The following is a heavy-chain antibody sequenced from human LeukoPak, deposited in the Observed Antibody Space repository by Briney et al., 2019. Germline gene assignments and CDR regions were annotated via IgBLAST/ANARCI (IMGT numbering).Heavy chain of an antibody. Sequence: SETLSLTCTVSNGSINSYHWSWVRQPPGKGLEWIGYILTSGTTNYNPSLKSRLTISVDTSKNRFTLKLSSVTAADTAVYYCARLRVSGSYLYYFDYWGQGTLVTVSS. J-gene: IGHJ4*02. CDR1: NGSINSYH. CDR3: ARLRVSGSYLYYFDY. V-gene: IGHV4-4*09. CDR2: ILTSGTT. D-gene: IGHD3-10*01.